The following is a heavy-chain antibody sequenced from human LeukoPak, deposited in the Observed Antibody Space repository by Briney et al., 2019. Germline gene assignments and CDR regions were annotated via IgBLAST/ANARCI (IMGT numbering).Heavy chain of an antibody. CDR2: IYTSGST. Sequence: SETLSLTCTVSGGSISSGSYYWSWIRQPAGKGLEWIGRIYTSGSTNYNPSLKSRVTISVGTSKNQFSLKLSSVTAADTAVYYCARDPDTLWHYLDYWGQGTLVTVSS. CDR3: ARDPDTLWHYLDY. V-gene: IGHV4-61*02. J-gene: IGHJ4*02. CDR1: GGSISSGSYY. D-gene: IGHD5-18*01.